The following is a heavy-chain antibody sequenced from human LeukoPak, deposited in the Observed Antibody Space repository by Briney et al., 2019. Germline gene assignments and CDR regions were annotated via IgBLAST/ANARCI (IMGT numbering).Heavy chain of an antibody. CDR1: GFNFNSNW. J-gene: IGHJ4*02. Sequence: GGSLRLSCVVSGFNFNSNWMSWVRQAPGKGLEWVSATSDSGGNTYYADFVKGRFTISRDNSKSTLYLQTNSLRAEDTAVYYCARRGESTNYGDYRFDSWGQGTLVTVSS. D-gene: IGHD4-17*01. CDR2: TSDSGGNT. V-gene: IGHV3-23*01. CDR3: ARRGESTNYGDYRFDS.